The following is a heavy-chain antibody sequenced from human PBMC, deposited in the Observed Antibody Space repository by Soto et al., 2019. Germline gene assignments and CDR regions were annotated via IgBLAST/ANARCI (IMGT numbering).Heavy chain of an antibody. D-gene: IGHD6-13*01. Sequence: ASVKVSCKASGGTFSSYAISWVRQAPGQGLEWMGGIIPIFGTANYAQKFQGRVTITADESTSTAYMELSSLRSEDTAVYYCARDRGNSSSWAPNDAFDIWGQGTMVTVS. J-gene: IGHJ3*02. CDR3: ARDRGNSSSWAPNDAFDI. CDR1: GGTFSSYA. CDR2: IIPIFGTA. V-gene: IGHV1-69*13.